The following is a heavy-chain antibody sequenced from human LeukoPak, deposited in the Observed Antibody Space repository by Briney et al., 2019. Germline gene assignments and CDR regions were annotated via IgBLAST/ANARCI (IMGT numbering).Heavy chain of an antibody. D-gene: IGHD3-3*01. CDR1: GFTFYSYW. Sequence: GGSLRLSCAASGFTFYSYWMTWVRQAPGQGLEWVANIKQDGSEKYSVDSVKGRFTISRDNAQNSLYLQMGSLRAEDTAVYYCARNLRSFDFWSGSIDYWGQGILVTVSS. CDR2: IKQDGSEK. CDR3: ARNLRSFDFWSGSIDY. J-gene: IGHJ4*02. V-gene: IGHV3-7*01.